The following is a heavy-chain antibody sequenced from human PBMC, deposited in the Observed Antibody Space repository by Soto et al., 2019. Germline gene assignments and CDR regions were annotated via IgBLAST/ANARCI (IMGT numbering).Heavy chain of an antibody. CDR3: AKGRYDFWSPYYFDS. V-gene: IGHV3-9*01. CDR1: GLNFDDFA. Sequence: EVQLVESGGRLVQPGRSLRLSCVGTGLNFDDFAMHWVRQAPGKGLEWVSGITWNSRVLAYADSVKGRFTISRDNASNSLCLQMDSLRDEDTALYCCAKGRYDFWSPYYFDSWGQGTLVTVPS. CDR2: ITWNSRVL. D-gene: IGHD3-3*01. J-gene: IGHJ4*02.